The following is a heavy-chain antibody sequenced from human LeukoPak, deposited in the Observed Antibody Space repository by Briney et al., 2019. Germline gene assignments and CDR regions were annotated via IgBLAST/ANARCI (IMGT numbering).Heavy chain of an antibody. Sequence: GGSLRLSCAASGFTFSNYAMSWVRQAPGKGLEWVSAISGSGAYTYYADSVKGRLTISRDNSKNTLYLQMNSLRAEDTAVYYCAKEDVLAAAGPFFDYGGQGPLATVPS. D-gene: IGHD6-13*01. CDR1: GFTFSNYA. CDR2: ISGSGAYT. J-gene: IGHJ4*02. CDR3: AKEDVLAAAGPFFDY. V-gene: IGHV3-23*01.